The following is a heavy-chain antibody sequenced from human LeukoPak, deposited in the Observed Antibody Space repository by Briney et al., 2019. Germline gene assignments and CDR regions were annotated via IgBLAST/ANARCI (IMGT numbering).Heavy chain of an antibody. Sequence: SETLSLTCAVYGGSFSGYYWSWIRQPPGKGLEWIGEVNHSGSTNYNPSLKSRVTISVDTSKNQFSLKLSSVTAADTAVYYCARVSSLLSSFDYWGQGTLVTVSS. J-gene: IGHJ4*02. CDR3: ARVSSLLSSFDY. V-gene: IGHV4-34*01. CDR2: VNHSGST. CDR1: GGSFSGYY. D-gene: IGHD2-21*02.